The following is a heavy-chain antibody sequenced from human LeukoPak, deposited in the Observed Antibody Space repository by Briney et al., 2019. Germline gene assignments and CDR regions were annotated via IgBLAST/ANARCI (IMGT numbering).Heavy chain of an antibody. CDR2: ITGGAADST. CDR1: GFTFNNYP. V-gene: IGHV3-23*01. Sequence: PGGSLRLSCAGSGFTFNNYPISWVRQTPGKGLEWVSAITGGAADSTYYADSVKGRFTISRDNSRNTLFLQMSSLRAEDTAVYYCARGKYDSSPFLQHWGQGTLVTVSS. CDR3: ARGKYDSSPFLQH. J-gene: IGHJ1*01. D-gene: IGHD3-22*01.